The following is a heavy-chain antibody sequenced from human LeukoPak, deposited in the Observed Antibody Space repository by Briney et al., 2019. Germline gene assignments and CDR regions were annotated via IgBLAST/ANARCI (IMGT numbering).Heavy chain of an antibody. CDR3: AELNPRDY. V-gene: IGHV1-2*02. CDR2: INPNSGGT. Sequence: ASVKVSCKASGYTFTGYYMHWVRQAPGQGLEWMGWINPNSGGTKYAQKFQGRVTMTRDTSISTAYMELSSLTSDDTAVYYCAELNPRDYWGQGTLVTVSS. CDR1: GYTFTGYY. J-gene: IGHJ4*02.